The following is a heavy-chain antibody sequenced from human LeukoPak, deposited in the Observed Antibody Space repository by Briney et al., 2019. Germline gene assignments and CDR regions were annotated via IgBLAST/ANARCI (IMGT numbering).Heavy chain of an antibody. Sequence: PSETLSLTCAVYGGSFSGYYWSWIRQPPGKGLEWIGEINHSGSTNYNPSLKSRVTISVDTSKNQFSLKLSSVTAADTAVYYCARSKHVHIVATTLDYWRQGTLVTVSP. V-gene: IGHV4-34*01. J-gene: IGHJ4*02. D-gene: IGHD5-12*01. CDR1: GGSFSGYY. CDR2: INHSGST. CDR3: ARSKHVHIVATTLDY.